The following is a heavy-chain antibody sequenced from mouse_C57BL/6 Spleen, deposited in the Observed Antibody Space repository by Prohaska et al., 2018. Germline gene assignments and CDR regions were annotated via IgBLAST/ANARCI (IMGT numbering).Heavy chain of an antibody. Sequence: HGKSLEWIGDINPNNGGTSYNQKFKGKATLTVDKSSSTAYMELRSLTSEDSAVYYCARGTYSGFAYWGQGTLVTVSA. D-gene: IGHD5-1*01. J-gene: IGHJ3*01. CDR2: INPNNGGT. CDR3: ARGTYSGFAY. V-gene: IGHV1-26*01.